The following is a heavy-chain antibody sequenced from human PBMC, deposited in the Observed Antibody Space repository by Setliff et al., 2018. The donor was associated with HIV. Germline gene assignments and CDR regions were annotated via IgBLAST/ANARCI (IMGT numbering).Heavy chain of an antibody. D-gene: IGHD1-26*01. CDR1: GLTFSEAW. CDR2: IKSKHDGGTI. CDR3: RGVGSKYYSNYTDV. Sequence: AGGSLRLSCVASGLTFSEAWMSWVRQAPGKGLEWIGRIKSKHDGGTIDYAVPVKGRFTISKDDSKDTLYLQMNNLKIEDSAVYYCRGVGSKYYSNYTDVWGTGTTVTVS. V-gene: IGHV3-15*01. J-gene: IGHJ6*03.